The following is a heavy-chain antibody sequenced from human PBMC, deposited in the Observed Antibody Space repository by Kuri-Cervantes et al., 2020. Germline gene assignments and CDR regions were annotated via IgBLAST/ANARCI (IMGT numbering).Heavy chain of an antibody. J-gene: IGHJ4*02. Sequence: SLKISCVASGFTFDDYAMHWVRQSPGKGLEWVSGISWNSGSIGYADSVKGRFTISRDNSKNFLYLQMNSLRAEDTAVYHCAKDRAVGSTPYYFDYWGQGTLVTVSS. D-gene: IGHD6-19*01. CDR3: AKDRAVGSTPYYFDY. CDR1: GFTFDDYA. V-gene: IGHV3-9*01. CDR2: ISWNSGSI.